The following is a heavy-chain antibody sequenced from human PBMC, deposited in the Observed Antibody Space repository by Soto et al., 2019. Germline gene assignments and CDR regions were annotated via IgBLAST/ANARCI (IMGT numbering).Heavy chain of an antibody. J-gene: IGHJ4*02. CDR3: ARDPPLNYGSGSYSSYYFDY. D-gene: IGHD3-10*01. CDR1: GYTFTSYY. Sequence: QVQLVQSGAEVKKPGASVKVSCKASGYTFTSYYMHWVRQAPGQGLEWMGIINPRGGSTSYAQKFQGRVTMTRDTSTSTVYMELSSLRSEDTAVYYCARDPPLNYGSGSYSSYYFDYWGQGTLVTVSS. CDR2: INPRGGST. V-gene: IGHV1-46*01.